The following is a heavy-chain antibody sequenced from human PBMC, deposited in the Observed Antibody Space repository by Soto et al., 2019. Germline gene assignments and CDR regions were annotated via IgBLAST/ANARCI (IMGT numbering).Heavy chain of an antibody. D-gene: IGHD4-17*01. CDR2: IYPGDSDS. CDR1: GYNFATYW. V-gene: IGHV5-51*01. CDR3: ARHGFYGDYASNYFDP. J-gene: IGHJ5*02. Sequence: PGGSLKISCEGFGYNFATYWIAWGRQMPWKGLEYMGIIYPGDSDSRYSPSFQGQVTFSADKSISTAYMQWSSLKASDTAMYYCARHGFYGDYASNYFDPWGQGTLVTVSS.